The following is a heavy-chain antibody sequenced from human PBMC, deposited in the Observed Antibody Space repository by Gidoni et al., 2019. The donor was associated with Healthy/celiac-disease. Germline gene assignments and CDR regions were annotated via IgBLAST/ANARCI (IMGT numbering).Heavy chain of an antibody. J-gene: IGHJ4*02. V-gene: IGHV3-11*01. CDR3: ARDTEQDCGGDCYSYYFDY. D-gene: IGHD2-21*02. CDR2: ISSSCSTI. Sequence: QVQLVESGGGLVKPGGSRRLSCAASGFTFSDYYMSWIRQAPGKGLEWVSYISSSCSTIYYADSVKGRFTISRDNAKNSLYLQMNSLRAEDTAVYYCARDTEQDCGGDCYSYYFDYWGQGTLVTVSS. CDR1: GFTFSDYY.